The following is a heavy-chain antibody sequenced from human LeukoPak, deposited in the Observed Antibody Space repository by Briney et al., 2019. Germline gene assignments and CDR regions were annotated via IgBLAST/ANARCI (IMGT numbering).Heavy chain of an antibody. CDR3: ARAPPYGCSGGSCYRALGFDP. CDR1: GGSISSYY. Sequence: SETLSLTCTVSGGSISSYYWSWIRQPPGKGLERIGYIYYSGSTNYNPSLKSRVTISVDTSKNQFSLKLSSVTAVDTAVYYCARAPPYGCSGGSCYRALGFDPWGQGTLVTVSS. D-gene: IGHD2-15*01. V-gene: IGHV4-59*01. J-gene: IGHJ5*02. CDR2: IYYSGST.